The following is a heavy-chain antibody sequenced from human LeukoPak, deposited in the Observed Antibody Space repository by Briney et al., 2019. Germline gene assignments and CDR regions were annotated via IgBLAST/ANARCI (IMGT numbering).Heavy chain of an antibody. Sequence: GGSLRLSCAASGFTFTTSAMNWVRQAPGKGLEWVSGISGSGTSTYYADSVKGRFTISRDNSKNTLYLQMNSLRAEDTAVYYCAKPSWNPESDGFDPWGQGTLVTASS. D-gene: IGHD1-1*01. CDR1: GFTFTTSA. CDR2: ISGSGTST. J-gene: IGHJ5*02. V-gene: IGHV3-23*01. CDR3: AKPSWNPESDGFDP.